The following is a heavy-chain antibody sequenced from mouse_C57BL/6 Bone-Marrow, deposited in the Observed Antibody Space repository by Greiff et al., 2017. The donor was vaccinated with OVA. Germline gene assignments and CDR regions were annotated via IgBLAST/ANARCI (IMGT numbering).Heavy chain of an antibody. CDR3: APITSGYLDY. J-gene: IGHJ2*01. CDR2: INPYNGGT. D-gene: IGHD1-2*01. CDR1: GYTFTDYY. V-gene: IGHV1-19*01. Sequence: EVKLQESGPVLVKPGASVKMSCKASGYTFTDYYMNWVKQSHGKSLEWIGVINPYNGGTSYNQKFKGKATLTVDKSSSTAYMELNSLTSEDSAVYYCAPITSGYLDYWGQGTTLTVSS.